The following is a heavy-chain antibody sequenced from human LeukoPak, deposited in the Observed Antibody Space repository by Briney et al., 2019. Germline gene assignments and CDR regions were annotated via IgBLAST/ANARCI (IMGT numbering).Heavy chain of an antibody. J-gene: IGHJ5*02. V-gene: IGHV4-59*01. D-gene: IGHD1-26*01. CDR2: IYYSGST. Sequence: PSETLSLTCTVSGGSISSYYWSWIRQPPGKGLEWIGYIYYSGSTNYNPSLKSRVTISVDTSKNQFSLKLSSVTAADTAVYYCAGTVGAPNWLDPWGQGTLVTVSS. CDR3: AGTVGAPNWLDP. CDR1: GGSISSYY.